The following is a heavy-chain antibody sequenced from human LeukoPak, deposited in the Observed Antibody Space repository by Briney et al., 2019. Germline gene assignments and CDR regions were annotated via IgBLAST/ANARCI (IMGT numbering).Heavy chain of an antibody. CDR2: IYTSGST. CDR1: SGSISSYD. CDR3: ARGSVLTGYVFPYYFDY. V-gene: IGHV4-4*07. Sequence: SETLSLTCTVSSGSISSYDWSWIRQPAGKGLEWIGRIYTSGSTNYNPSLKSRVTMSVDTSKNQFSLKLSSVTAADTAVYYCARGSVLTGYVFPYYFDYWGQGTLVTVSS. D-gene: IGHD3-9*01. J-gene: IGHJ4*02.